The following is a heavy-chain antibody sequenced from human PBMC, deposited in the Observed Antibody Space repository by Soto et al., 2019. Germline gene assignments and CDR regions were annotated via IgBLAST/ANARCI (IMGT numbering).Heavy chain of an antibody. D-gene: IGHD6-6*01. CDR3: ARGSSSSDYYYYGMDV. J-gene: IGHJ6*02. CDR2: IIPIFGTA. Sequence: ASVKVSCKASGGTFSSYAISWVRQAPGQGLEWMGGIIPIFGTANYAQKFQGRVTITADESTSTAYMELSSLRSEDTAVYYCARGSSSSDYYYYGMDVWGQGTTVTVSS. CDR1: GGTFSSYA. V-gene: IGHV1-69*13.